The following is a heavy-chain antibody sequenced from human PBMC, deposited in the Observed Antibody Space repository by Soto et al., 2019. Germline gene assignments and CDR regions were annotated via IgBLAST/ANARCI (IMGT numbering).Heavy chain of an antibody. CDR3: ARQVVAYYYGMDV. CDR2: IYPGDSDT. D-gene: IGHD2-15*01. V-gene: IGHV5-51*01. J-gene: IGHJ6*02. Sequence: PGESLKISCKGSGYSFTSYWIGWVRQMPGKGLEWMGIIYPGDSDTRYSPSFQGQVTISADKSISTAYLQWSSPKASDTAMYYCARQVVAYYYGMDVWGQGTTVTVSS. CDR1: GYSFTSYW.